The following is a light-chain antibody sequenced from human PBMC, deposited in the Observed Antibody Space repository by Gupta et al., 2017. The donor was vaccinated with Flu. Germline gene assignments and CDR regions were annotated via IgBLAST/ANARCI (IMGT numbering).Light chain of an antibody. V-gene: IGKV5-2*01. CDR2: DAT. J-gene: IGKJ4*01. CDR3: LQHDDLPLT. CDR1: RDIDDD. Sequence: ETTLTQSPAFMSATPGDKVDISCKASRDIDDDLNWYQQKPGEAPVFFIQDATTLVPGTPPRFSGSGYGTDFTLTINNMQSEDAAYYFCLQHDDLPLTFGGGTKVEIK.